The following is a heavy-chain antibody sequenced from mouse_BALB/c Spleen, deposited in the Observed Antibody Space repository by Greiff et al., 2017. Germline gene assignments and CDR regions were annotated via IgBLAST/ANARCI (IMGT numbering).Heavy chain of an antibody. J-gene: IGHJ4*01. CDR1: GFSLTSYG. V-gene: IGHV2-9*02. CDR2: IWAGGST. Sequence: VQGVESGPGLVAPSQSLSITCTVSGFSLTSYGVHWVRQPPGKGLEWLGVIWAGGSTNYNSALMSRLSISKDNSKSQVFLKMNSLQTDDTAMYYCAREYYDYDGTAMDYWGQGTSVTVSS. CDR3: AREYYDYDGTAMDY. D-gene: IGHD2-4*01.